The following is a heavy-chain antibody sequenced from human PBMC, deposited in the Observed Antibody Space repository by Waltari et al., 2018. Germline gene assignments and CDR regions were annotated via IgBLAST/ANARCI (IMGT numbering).Heavy chain of an antibody. V-gene: IGHV4-34*01. CDR2: INHSGST. Sequence: QVQLQQWGAGLLKPSETLSLTCAVYGGSFSGYYWSWIRQPPGKGLEWIGEINHSGSTNYNPSLKSRVTISVDTSKNQFSLKLSSVTAADTAVYYCARGLRIQLWSPAAYDYWGQGTLVTVSS. CDR3: ARGLRIQLWSPAAYDY. D-gene: IGHD5-18*01. J-gene: IGHJ4*02. CDR1: GGSFSGYY.